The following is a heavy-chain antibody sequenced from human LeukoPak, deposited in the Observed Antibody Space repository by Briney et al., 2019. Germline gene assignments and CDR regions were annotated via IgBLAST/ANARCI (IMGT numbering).Heavy chain of an antibody. CDR1: GFTFSSYE. CDR3: AELGITMIGGV. CDR2: ISSSGSTI. Sequence: GGSLRLSCAASGFTFSSYEMNWVRQAPGKVLEWVSYISSSGSTIYYADSVKGQFTISRDNAKNSLYLQMNSLRAEDTAVYYCAELGITMIGGVWGKGTTVTISS. J-gene: IGHJ6*04. V-gene: IGHV3-48*03. D-gene: IGHD3-10*02.